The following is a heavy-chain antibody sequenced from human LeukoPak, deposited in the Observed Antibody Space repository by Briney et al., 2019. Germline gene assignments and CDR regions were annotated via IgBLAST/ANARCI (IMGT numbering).Heavy chain of an antibody. CDR1: GGTFSSYA. D-gene: IGHD3-10*01. CDR2: IIPIFGTA. J-gene: IGHJ4*02. CDR3: AREFKGSGKSSFDY. Sequence: ASVKVSXKASGGTFSSYAISWVRQAPGQGLEWMGRIIPIFGTANYAQKFQGRVTITTDESTSTAYMELSSLGSEDTAVYYCAREFKGSGKSSFDYWGQGTLVTVSS. V-gene: IGHV1-69*05.